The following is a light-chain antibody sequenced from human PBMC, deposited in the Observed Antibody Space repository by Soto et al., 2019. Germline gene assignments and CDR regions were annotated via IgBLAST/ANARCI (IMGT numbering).Light chain of an antibody. Sequence: QFVLTDPPLLSVAPGQRVTISCSGSGSNVAINPVNWYQHLPGTAPRLLIYETDRRSSGVPYRLSPSKSGTSVSLAISGPTSEVEADSHCEVWDERLDGVSVFCSGTTLNV. V-gene: IGLV1-44*01. J-gene: IGLJ1*01. CDR1: GSNVAINP. CDR2: ETD. CDR3: EVWDERLDGVSV.